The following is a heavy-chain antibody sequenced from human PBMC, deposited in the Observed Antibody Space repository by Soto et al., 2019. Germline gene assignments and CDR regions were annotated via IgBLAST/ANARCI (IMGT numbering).Heavy chain of an antibody. CDR2: ISYDGSNK. CDR3: ANVVYSNYYYYYGMDV. D-gene: IGHD2-21*01. Sequence: AASGVRFSRYGMDGVRKEPGKLLDCVAVISYDGSNKYYPDSVKGRFTISRDNSKNTLYLQMNSLIAEDTAVYYCANVVYSNYYYYYGMDVWRQGTTVTVSS. J-gene: IGHJ6*02. V-gene: IGHV3-30*18. CDR1: GVRFSRYG.